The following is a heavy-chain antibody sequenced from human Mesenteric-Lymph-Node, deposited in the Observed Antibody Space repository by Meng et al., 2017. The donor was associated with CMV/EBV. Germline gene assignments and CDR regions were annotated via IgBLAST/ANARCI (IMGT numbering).Heavy chain of an antibody. Sequence: GGSLRLSCAASGFTFDDYAMHWVRQAPGKGLEWVSGISWNSGSIGYADSVKGRFTISRDNAKNSLYLQMNSLRAEDTALYYCAKAPGFGVVIVFFDYWGQGTLVTVSS. D-gene: IGHD3-3*01. CDR1: GFTFDDYA. V-gene: IGHV3-9*01. J-gene: IGHJ4*02. CDR2: ISWNSGSI. CDR3: AKAPGFGVVIVFFDY.